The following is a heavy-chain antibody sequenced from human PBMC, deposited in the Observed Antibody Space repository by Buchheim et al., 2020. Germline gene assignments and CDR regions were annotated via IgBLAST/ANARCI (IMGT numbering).Heavy chain of an antibody. CDR3: ERAFRWDTVTRYYYYMDV. D-gene: IGHD4-11*01. J-gene: IGHJ6*03. V-gene: IGHV3-33*01. Sequence: QVQLVESGGGVVQPGRSLRLSCAASGFTFSSYGMHWVRQAPGKGLEWVAVIWYDGSNKYYADSVKGRFTISRDNSKNTLYLQMNSLRAEDTAVYYCERAFRWDTVTRYYYYMDVWGKGTT. CDR2: IWYDGSNK. CDR1: GFTFSSYG.